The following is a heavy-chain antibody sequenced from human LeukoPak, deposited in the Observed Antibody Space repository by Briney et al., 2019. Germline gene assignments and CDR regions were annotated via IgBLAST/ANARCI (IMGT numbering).Heavy chain of an antibody. CDR2: ISYDGSNK. J-gene: IGHJ4*02. CDR3: ASDLDGGFDY. Sequence: PGRSLRLSCAASGFTFSSYAMHWVRQAPGKGLEWVAVISYDGSNKYYADSVKGRFTISRDNSKSTLYLQMNSLRAEDTAVYYCASDLDGGFDYWGQGTLVTVSS. CDR1: GFTFSSYA. V-gene: IGHV3-30*01. D-gene: IGHD3-16*01.